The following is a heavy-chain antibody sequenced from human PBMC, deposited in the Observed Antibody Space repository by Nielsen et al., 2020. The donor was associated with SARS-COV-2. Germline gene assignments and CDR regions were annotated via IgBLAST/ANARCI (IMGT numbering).Heavy chain of an antibody. CDR1: GFTFSSYS. CDR3: ARDRVVVPAAPLDY. D-gene: IGHD2-2*01. CDR2: ISSSSSYI. Sequence: GESLKISCAASGFTFSSYSMNWVRQAPGKGLEWVSSISSSSSYIYYADSVKGRFTISRDNAKNSLYLQMNSLRAEDTAVYYCARDRVVVPAAPLDYWGQGTLVTVSS. V-gene: IGHV3-21*01. J-gene: IGHJ4*02.